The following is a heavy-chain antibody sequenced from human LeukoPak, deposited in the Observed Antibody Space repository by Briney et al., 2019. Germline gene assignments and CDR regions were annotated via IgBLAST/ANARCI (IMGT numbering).Heavy chain of an antibody. CDR3: ARDPSSSSSVGGYLDY. J-gene: IGHJ4*02. D-gene: IGHD6-6*01. CDR2: IRYDGSYK. V-gene: IGHV3-30*02. Sequence: GGSLRLSCAASGFTFSSYDMNWVRQAPGKGLEWVAFIRYDGSYKYYADSVKGRFTISRDNSKNTVYLQMNSLRAEDTAVYYCARDPSSSSSVGGYLDYWGQGTLVTVSS. CDR1: GFTFSSYD.